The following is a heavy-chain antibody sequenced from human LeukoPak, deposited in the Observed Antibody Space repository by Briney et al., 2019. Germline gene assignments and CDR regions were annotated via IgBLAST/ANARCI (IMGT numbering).Heavy chain of an antibody. CDR1: GYTFTSYY. J-gene: IGHJ3*02. V-gene: IGHV1-46*01. CDR2: INPSGGST. D-gene: IGHD3-22*01. CDR3: ARERYYDSSGNDAFDI. Sequence: ASVKVSCKASGYTFTSYYMHWVRQAPGQGLEWMGIINPSGGSTSYAQKFQGRVTMTRDTSTSTVYMELSSLRSEDTAVYYCARERYYDSSGNDAFDIWGQGTMVTVSS.